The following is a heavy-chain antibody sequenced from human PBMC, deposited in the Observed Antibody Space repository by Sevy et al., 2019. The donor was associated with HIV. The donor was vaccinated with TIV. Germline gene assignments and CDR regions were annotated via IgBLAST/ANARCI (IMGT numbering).Heavy chain of an antibody. D-gene: IGHD1-1*01. V-gene: IGHV1-2*02. J-gene: IGHJ4*02. CDR1: GYTFSAHY. Sequence: ASVKVSCKTSGYTFSAHYIHWVRQAPGHGLEWMGRINPHSAGTNYAQNFQGRVIMTRDTSISTAYMELTRLRSDDTAIYYCVRDVEAHDYWGQGTLVTVSS. CDR2: INPHSAGT. CDR3: VRDVEAHDY.